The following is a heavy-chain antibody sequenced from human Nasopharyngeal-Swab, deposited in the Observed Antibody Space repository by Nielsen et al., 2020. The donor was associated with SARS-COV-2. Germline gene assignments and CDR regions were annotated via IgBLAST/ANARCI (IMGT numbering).Heavy chain of an antibody. CDR2: IYYSGST. D-gene: IGHD3-10*01. CDR3: ARGGYGSGSYHFDY. J-gene: IGHJ4*02. Sequence: WIRQPPGKGLEWIGYIYYSGSTYYNPSLKRRVTISVDTSKNQFSLKLSSVTAADTAVYYCARGGYGSGSYHFDYWGQGTLVTVSS. V-gene: IGHV4-31*02.